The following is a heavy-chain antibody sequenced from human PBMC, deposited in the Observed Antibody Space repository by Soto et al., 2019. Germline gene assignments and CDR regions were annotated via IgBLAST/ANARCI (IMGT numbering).Heavy chain of an antibody. CDR1: GYSFTIYW. J-gene: IGHJ6*02. CDR2: IYPGDSDT. CDR3: ARLLGSGRGYYYGMDV. Sequence: PWESRRISCKGSGYSFTIYWIGWVRQIPGKGLEWMGIIYPGDSDTRYSPSFQGQVTISADKSISTAYLQWSSLKASDTAMYYCARLLGSGRGYYYGMDVWGQGTTVTVSS. D-gene: IGHD3-10*01. V-gene: IGHV5-51*01.